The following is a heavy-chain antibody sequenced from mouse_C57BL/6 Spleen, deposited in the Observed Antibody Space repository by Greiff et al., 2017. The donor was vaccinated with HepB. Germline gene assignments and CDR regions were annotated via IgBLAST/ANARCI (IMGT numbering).Heavy chain of an antibody. J-gene: IGHJ4*01. CDR1: GYTFTSYW. CDR3: ARYPYSNYAMDY. D-gene: IGHD2-5*01. Sequence: QVQLQQPGTELVKPGASVKLSCKASGYTFTSYWMHWVKQRPGQGLEWIGNINPSNGGTNYNEKFKSKATLTVDKSSSTAYMQLSSLTSEDSAVYFCARYPYSNYAMDYWGQGTSVTVSS. V-gene: IGHV1-53*01. CDR2: INPSNGGT.